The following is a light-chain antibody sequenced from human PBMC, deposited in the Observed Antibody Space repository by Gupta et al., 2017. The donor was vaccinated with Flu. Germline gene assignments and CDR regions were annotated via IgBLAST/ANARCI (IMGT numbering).Light chain of an antibody. CDR1: NSNIGRNT. Sequence: QSLVTQPPSSSGTPGQRVTISCSGSNSNIGRNTLSWYQQLPGAAPKLIIQNDNQRPSGVPVRFSGSKAGTSASLTISGLQSEDEGDFYCATWDDSLNGPVFGGGTRLTVL. J-gene: IGLJ3*02. CDR2: NDN. V-gene: IGLV1-44*01. CDR3: ATWDDSLNGPV.